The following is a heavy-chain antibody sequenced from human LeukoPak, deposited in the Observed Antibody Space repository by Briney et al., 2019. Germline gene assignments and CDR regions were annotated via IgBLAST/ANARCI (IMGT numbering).Heavy chain of an antibody. CDR3: AKGTVAGYDAFDI. V-gene: IGHV3-30*02. CDR2: IQYTGSKK. Sequence: GGSLRLSCTASGFTFSSYGMNWVRQAPGKGLEWVAFIQYTGSKKYYADSAKGRFTISRDNSKNTLYLQMNSLRAEDTAVYYCAKGTVAGYDAFDIWGQGTMVTVSS. CDR1: GFTFSSYG. J-gene: IGHJ3*02. D-gene: IGHD6-19*01.